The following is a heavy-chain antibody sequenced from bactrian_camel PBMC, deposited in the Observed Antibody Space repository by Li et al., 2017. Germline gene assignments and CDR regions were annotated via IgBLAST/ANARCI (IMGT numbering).Heavy chain of an antibody. V-gene: IGHV3S53*01. CDR3: AADELVTRLKGLQTCDPNHYDYPD. D-gene: IGHD4*01. CDR2: IGSDGDA. CDR1: GSTSNNCG. J-gene: IGHJ4*01. Sequence: HVQLVESGGCSVQGGGSLKLSCTVPGSTSNNCGVDWYPQAPGKEREAVAAIGSDGDANYADSVQGRFSISQDTDKNTLYLQMNSLKPEDSAMYYCAADELVTRLKGLQTCDPNHYDYPDWGQGTQVTGS.